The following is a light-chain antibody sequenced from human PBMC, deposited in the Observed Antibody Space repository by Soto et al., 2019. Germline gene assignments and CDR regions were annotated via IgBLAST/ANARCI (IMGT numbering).Light chain of an antibody. CDR1: SSDVGGYNY. V-gene: IGLV2-11*01. CDR2: DVT. J-gene: IGLJ1*01. Sequence: QSALTQPRSVSGSPGQSVTISCTGTSSDVGGYNYVSWYQQHPGKALKLIIYDVTKRPSGVPDRFSGSKSGNTASLTISGLQAEDEADYYCCSYVGSYTSHVFGTGTKVTVL. CDR3: CSYVGSYTSHV.